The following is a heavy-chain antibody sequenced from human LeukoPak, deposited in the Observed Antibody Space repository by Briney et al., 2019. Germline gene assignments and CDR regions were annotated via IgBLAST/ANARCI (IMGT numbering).Heavy chain of an antibody. J-gene: IGHJ4*02. CDR2: TRNKANSYST. CDR3: VSQYDFWSGYY. D-gene: IGHD3-3*01. CDR1: GFTFSEHD. Sequence: SGGALRLSRADSGFTFSEHDMEGVSHAPRKGRGWVGRTRNKANSYSTEYDASVKGRFTISRDDSKNSLYLQMNSLKTEDTAVYYCVSQYDFWSGYYWGQGTLVTVSS. V-gene: IGHV3-72*01.